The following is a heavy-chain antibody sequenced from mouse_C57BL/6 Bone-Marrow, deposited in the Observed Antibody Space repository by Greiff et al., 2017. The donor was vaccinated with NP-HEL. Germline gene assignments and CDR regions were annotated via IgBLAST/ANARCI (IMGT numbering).Heavy chain of an antibody. CDR2: IDPSDSYT. J-gene: IGHJ4*01. Sequence: VQLQQPGAELVRPGPSVKLSCKASGYTFTSYWMHWVKQRPGQGLEWIGVIDPSDSYTNYNQKFKGKATLTVDTSSSTAYMQLSSLTSEDSAVYYCARSSGFHYAMDYWGQGTSVTVSS. D-gene: IGHD3-2*02. CDR3: ARSSGFHYAMDY. CDR1: GYTFTSYW. V-gene: IGHV1-59*01.